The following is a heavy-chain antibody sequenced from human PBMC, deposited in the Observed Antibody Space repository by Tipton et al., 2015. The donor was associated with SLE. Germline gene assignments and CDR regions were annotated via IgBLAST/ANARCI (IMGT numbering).Heavy chain of an antibody. V-gene: IGHV4-59*08. Sequence: TLSLTCTVSGGSISSHYWSWIRQPPGKGLEWIGYVYYSGSTSYNPSLKSRVTISVDTSKNQFSLKLSSVTAADTAVYYCARQGYSYGYPGFDYWGQGTLVTVSS. D-gene: IGHD5-18*01. CDR2: VYYSGST. CDR3: ARQGYSYGYPGFDY. CDR1: GGSISSHY. J-gene: IGHJ4*02.